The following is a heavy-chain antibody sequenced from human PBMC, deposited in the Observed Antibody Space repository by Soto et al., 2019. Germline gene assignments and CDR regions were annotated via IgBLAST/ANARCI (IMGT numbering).Heavy chain of an antibody. V-gene: IGHV3-21*01. CDR2: ISGTGTYI. D-gene: IGHD1-26*01. CDR1: GFTFSSYS. CDR3: ARDREGVGAGLF. J-gene: IGHJ3*01. Sequence: GGSLRLSCAASGFTFSSYSMNWVRQAPGRGLEWVSSISGTGTYIYYADSVKGRFTISRDNAKNSLYLQMNSLRGEDTAIYYCARDREGVGAGLFWGQGTMVTVSS.